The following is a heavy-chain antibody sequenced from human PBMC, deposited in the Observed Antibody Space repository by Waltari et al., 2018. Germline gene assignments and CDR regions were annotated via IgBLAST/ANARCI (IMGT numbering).Heavy chain of an antibody. J-gene: IGHJ5*02. CDR3: ARAPYYYDSSGYYYA. Sequence: QVQLQQWGAGLLNPSETLSPTCAVYGGSFRGSYSISTPPPPGKGLAWIGEINHSGSTNYNPSLKSRVTISVDTSKNQFSLKLSSVTAADTAVYYCARAPYYYDSSGYYYAWGQGTLVTVSS. D-gene: IGHD3-22*01. CDR1: GGSFRGSY. CDR2: INHSGST. V-gene: IGHV4-34*01.